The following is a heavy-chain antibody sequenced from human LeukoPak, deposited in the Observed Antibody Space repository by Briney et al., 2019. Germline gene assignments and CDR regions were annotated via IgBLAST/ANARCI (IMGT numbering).Heavy chain of an antibody. CDR1: GYTLTELS. Sequence: ASVKVSCKVSGYTLTELSMHWVRQAPGKGLEWMGGFDPEDGETIYAQKFQGRVTMTEDTSTDTAYMELSSLRSEDTAVYYCARAVAYYDFWSGYYDGYYYGMDVWGQGTTVTVSS. CDR2: FDPEDGET. J-gene: IGHJ6*02. CDR3: ARAVAYYDFWSGYYDGYYYGMDV. D-gene: IGHD3-3*01. V-gene: IGHV1-24*01.